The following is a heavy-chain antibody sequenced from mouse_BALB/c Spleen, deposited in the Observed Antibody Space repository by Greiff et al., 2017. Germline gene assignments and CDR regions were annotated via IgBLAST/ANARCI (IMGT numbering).Heavy chain of an antibody. CDR1: GFTFSSFG. D-gene: IGHD1-1*01. Sequence: EVKVEESGGGLVQPGGSRKLSCAASGFTFSSFGMHWVRQAPEKGLEWVAYISSGSSTIYYADTVKGRFTISRDNPKNTLFLQMTSLRSEDTAMYYCARHGSSYSWFAYWGQGTLVTVSA. V-gene: IGHV5-17*02. CDR2: ISSGSSTI. CDR3: ARHGSSYSWFAY. J-gene: IGHJ3*01.